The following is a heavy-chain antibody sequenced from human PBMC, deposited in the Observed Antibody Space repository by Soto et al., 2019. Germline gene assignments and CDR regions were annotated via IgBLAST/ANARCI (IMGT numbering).Heavy chain of an antibody. J-gene: IGHJ4*02. Sequence: EVQLLESGGGLVQPGGSLRLSCAASGFTFSSYAMSWVRQAPGKGLEWVSASSGSGGSTYYADSVKGRFTISRDNSKNTRYLQMNSLRAEDTAVYYCAKETQYQLLWSYFDYWCQGTLVTVSS. D-gene: IGHD2-2*01. CDR2: SSGSGGST. V-gene: IGHV3-23*01. CDR1: GFTFSSYA. CDR3: AKETQYQLLWSYFDY.